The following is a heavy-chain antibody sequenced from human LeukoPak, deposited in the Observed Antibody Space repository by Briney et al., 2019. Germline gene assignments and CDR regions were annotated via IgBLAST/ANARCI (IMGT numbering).Heavy chain of an antibody. Sequence: GGTLRLSCAASGFTFSSYGMSWVRQAPGKGLEWVSATSGSGGSTYYADSVKGRFTISRDNSKNTLYLQMNSLRAEDMALYYCAKDIKAGLKYYFDYWGQGTLVTVSS. J-gene: IGHJ4*02. V-gene: IGHV3-23*01. CDR1: GFTFSSYG. CDR2: TSGSGGST. D-gene: IGHD3/OR15-3a*01. CDR3: AKDIKAGLKYYFDY.